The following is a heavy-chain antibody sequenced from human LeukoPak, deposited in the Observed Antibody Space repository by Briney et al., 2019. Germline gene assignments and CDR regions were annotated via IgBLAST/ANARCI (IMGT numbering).Heavy chain of an antibody. J-gene: IGHJ5*02. CDR1: GFTFSSYW. D-gene: IGHD6-13*01. CDR3: ARDQDHSTTYIAAAGRSNWFDP. Sequence: PGGSLRLSCAASGFTFSSYWMSWVRQAPGKGLEWVANIKQDGSEKYYVDSVKGRFTISRDNAKNSLYLQMNSLRVEDTAVYYCARDQDHSTTYIAAAGRSNWFDPWGQGTLVTVSS. CDR2: IKQDGSEK. V-gene: IGHV3-7*01.